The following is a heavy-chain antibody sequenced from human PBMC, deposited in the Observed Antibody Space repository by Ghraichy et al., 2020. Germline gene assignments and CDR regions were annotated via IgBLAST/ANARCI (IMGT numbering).Heavy chain of an antibody. Sequence: SETLSLTCTVSGGSISSSSYYWGWIRQPPGKGLEWIGSIFYSGSTYYNPSLKSRVTISVDTSKNQFSLRLNSVTAADTAGYYCARLGLYGDYLDAFDIWGQGTMVTVSS. D-gene: IGHD4-17*01. V-gene: IGHV4-39*01. J-gene: IGHJ3*02. CDR1: GGSISSSSYY. CDR3: ARLGLYGDYLDAFDI. CDR2: IFYSGST.